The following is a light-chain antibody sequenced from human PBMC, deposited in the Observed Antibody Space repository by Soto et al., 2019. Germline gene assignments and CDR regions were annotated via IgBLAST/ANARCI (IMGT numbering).Light chain of an antibody. CDR2: AAS. CDR3: QQSYRRYT. CDR1: QSISSY. J-gene: IGKJ2*01. V-gene: IGKV1-39*01. Sequence: DIQMTQSPSSLSASVGDRVTITCRASQSISSYLNWYQQKPGKAPKLLIYAASSLQSGVPSRFSGSGSGTDFTLTISSLQPEDFATYYFQQSYRRYTFGQGTKLEIK.